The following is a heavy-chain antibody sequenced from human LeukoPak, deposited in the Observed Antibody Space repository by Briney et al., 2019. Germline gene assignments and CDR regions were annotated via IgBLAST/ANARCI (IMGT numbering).Heavy chain of an antibody. CDR1: GFTVSSNY. V-gene: IGHV3-66*01. CDR2: IYSGGST. J-gene: IGHJ4*02. D-gene: IGHD3-10*01. CDR3: ARAVRGVMYYFDY. Sequence: GGSLRLSCAASGFTVSSNYMSWVRQAPGKGLEWVSVIYSGGSTYYADSVKGRFTISRDNSKNTLYLQMNSLRAEDTAVYYCARAVRGVMYYFDYWGQGTLVTVSS.